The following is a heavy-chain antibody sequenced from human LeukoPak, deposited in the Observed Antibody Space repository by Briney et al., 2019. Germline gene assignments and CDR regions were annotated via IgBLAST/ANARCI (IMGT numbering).Heavy chain of an antibody. CDR1: GFTVSSNY. Sequence: PGGSLRLSCAASGFTVSSNYMSWVRQAPGKGLEWVSVIYSGGSTYYADSVKGRFTISRDNSKNTLYLQMNSLRAENTAVYYCASYVHYYDSSGYPSGSFDIWGQGAMVTVSS. CDR3: ASYVHYYDSSGYPSGSFDI. CDR2: IYSGGST. D-gene: IGHD3-22*01. V-gene: IGHV3-53*01. J-gene: IGHJ3*02.